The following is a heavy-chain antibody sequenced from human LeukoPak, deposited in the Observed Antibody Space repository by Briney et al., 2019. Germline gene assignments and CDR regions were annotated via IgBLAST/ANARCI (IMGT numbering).Heavy chain of an antibody. CDR2: ISGSGGST. CDR3: ARDPLITYYYDSSGNHADWFDP. Sequence: GGSLRLSCAASGFTFSSYAMSWVRQAPGKGLEWVSAISGSGGSTYYADSVKGRFTISGDNAKNSLYLQMNSLRAEDTAVYYCARDPLITYYYDSSGNHADWFDPWGQGTLVTVSS. V-gene: IGHV3-23*01. CDR1: GFTFSSYA. D-gene: IGHD3-22*01. J-gene: IGHJ5*02.